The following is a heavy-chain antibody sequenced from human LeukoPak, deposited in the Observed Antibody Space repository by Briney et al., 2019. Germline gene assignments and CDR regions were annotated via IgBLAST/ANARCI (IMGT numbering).Heavy chain of an antibody. CDR2: ISADGGTT. CDR3: ARGRGGPPFDF. J-gene: IGHJ4*02. V-gene: IGHV3-64*01. CDR1: GFSFRGYG. D-gene: IGHD3-10*01. Sequence: GGSLRLSCAASGFSFRGYGMHWVRQAPGRGLEYVSAISADGGTTDYLNSVKGRFTISRDDSKNTLYLQMGSLRSDDTAIYYCARGRGGPPFDFWGQGTVVTVAS.